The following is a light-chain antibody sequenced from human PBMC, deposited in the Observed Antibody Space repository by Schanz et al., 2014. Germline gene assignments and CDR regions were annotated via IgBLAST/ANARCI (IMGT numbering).Light chain of an antibody. CDR3: QSYDNSLSGLYV. Sequence: QSVLTQPPSVSGAPGQRITISCTGSSSNIGAGYDVHWYQQLPGTAPKVLIYGNNNRPSGVPDRFSGSKSGTSASLAITGLRAEDEADYYCQSYDNSLSGLYVFGTGTKLTVL. V-gene: IGLV1-40*01. J-gene: IGLJ1*01. CDR1: SSNIGAGYD. CDR2: GNN.